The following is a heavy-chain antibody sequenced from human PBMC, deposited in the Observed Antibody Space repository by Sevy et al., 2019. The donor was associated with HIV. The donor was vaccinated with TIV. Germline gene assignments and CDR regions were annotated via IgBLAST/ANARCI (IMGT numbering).Heavy chain of an antibody. CDR1: GGTFSSYA. CDR2: IIPIFGTA. J-gene: IGHJ4*02. D-gene: IGHD5-12*01. V-gene: IGHV1-69*13. CDR3: ARGARGYSGYDSYYFDY. Sequence: ASVKVSCKASGGTFSSYAISWVRQAPGQGLEWMGGIIPIFGTANYAQKFQGRVTITADESTSTAYMGLSSLGSEDTAVYYCARGARGYSGYDSYYFDYWGQGTLVTVSS.